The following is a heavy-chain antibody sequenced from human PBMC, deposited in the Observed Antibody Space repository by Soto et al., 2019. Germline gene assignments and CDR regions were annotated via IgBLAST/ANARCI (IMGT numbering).Heavy chain of an antibody. CDR1: GYTFTGYY. J-gene: IGHJ5*02. CDR3: ARARRVVVRFDP. CDR2: INPNSGGA. D-gene: IGHD2-2*01. Sequence: ASVKVSCKASGYTFTGYYMHWVRQAPGQGLEWMGWINPNSGGANYAQKFQGRVTMTRDTSISTAYMELSRLRSDDTAVYYCARARRVVVRFDPWGQGTLVTVSS. V-gene: IGHV1-2*02.